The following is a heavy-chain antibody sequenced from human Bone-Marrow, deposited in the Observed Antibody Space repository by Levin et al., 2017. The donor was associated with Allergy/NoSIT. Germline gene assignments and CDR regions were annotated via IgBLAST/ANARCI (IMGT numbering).Heavy chain of an antibody. Sequence: SETLSLTCAVYGGSFSGYYWSWIRQPPGKGLEWIGEINHSGSTNYNPSLKSRVTISVDTSKNQFSLKLSSVTAADTAVYYCARGLQARPNWFDPWGQGTLVTVSS. CDR2: INHSGST. CDR1: GGSFSGYY. CDR3: ARGLQARPNWFDP. D-gene: IGHD2-15*01. J-gene: IGHJ5*02. V-gene: IGHV4-34*01.